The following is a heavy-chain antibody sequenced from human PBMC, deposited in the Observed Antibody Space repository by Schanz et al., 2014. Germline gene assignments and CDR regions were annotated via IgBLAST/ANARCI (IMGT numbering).Heavy chain of an antibody. Sequence: EVQLVESGGGLVKPGGSLRLSCEASEFTFSSYKMNWVRQAPGKGLEWVSYISGTTTYTNYADSVKGRFTISRDNAKNSLYLQMNSQRAEDTAVYYCAREQIMAAAGLVDYWGHGTLVTVSS. J-gene: IGHJ4*01. V-gene: IGHV3-21*05. CDR1: EFTFSSYK. D-gene: IGHD6-13*01. CDR3: AREQIMAAAGLVDY. CDR2: ISGTTTYT.